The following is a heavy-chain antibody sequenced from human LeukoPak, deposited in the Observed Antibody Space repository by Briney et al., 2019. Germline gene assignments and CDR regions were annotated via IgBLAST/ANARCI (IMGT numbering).Heavy chain of an antibody. CDR2: IYYSGST. CDR1: GGSISSGDYY. V-gene: IGHV4-30-4*01. CDR3: ARGFQQLRFAFDI. J-gene: IGHJ3*02. D-gene: IGHD6-13*01. Sequence: PSQTLSLTCTVSGGSISSGDYYWSWIRQPPGKGLEWIGYIYYSGSTYYNPSFKSRVTISVDTSKNQFSLKLSSVTAADTAVYYCARGFQQLRFAFDIWGQGTMVTVSS.